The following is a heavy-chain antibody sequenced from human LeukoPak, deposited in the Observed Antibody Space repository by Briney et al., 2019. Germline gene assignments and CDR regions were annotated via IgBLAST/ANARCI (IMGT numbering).Heavy chain of an antibody. CDR3: ARVRELSASHEFDY. V-gene: IGHV4-59*12. D-gene: IGHD3-16*02. CDR2: IYYSGST. Sequence: SETLSLTCTVSGGSISSYYWSWIRQPPGKGLEWIGYIYYSGSTNYNPSLKSRVTISVDTSKNQFSLKLSSVTAADTAVYYCARVRELSASHEFDYWGQGTLVTVSS. J-gene: IGHJ4*02. CDR1: GGSISSYY.